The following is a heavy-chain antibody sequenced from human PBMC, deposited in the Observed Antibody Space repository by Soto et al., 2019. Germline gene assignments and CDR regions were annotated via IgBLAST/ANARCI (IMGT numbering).Heavy chain of an antibody. Sequence: PGGSLRLSCAASGFTFSSYAMSWVRQAPGKGLEWVSAISGSGGSTYYADSVKGRFTISRDNSKNTLYLQMNSLRAEDTAVYYCARNKAGSISPNWFDPWGQGTLVTVSS. CDR3: ARNKAGSISPNWFDP. J-gene: IGHJ5*02. CDR2: ISGSGGST. V-gene: IGHV3-23*01. CDR1: GFTFSSYA. D-gene: IGHD3-3*02.